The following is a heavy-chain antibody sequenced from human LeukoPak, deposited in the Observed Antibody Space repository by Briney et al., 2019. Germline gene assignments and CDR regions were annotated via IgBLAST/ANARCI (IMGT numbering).Heavy chain of an antibody. V-gene: IGHV4-34*01. D-gene: IGHD2-15*01. Sequence: TSETLSLTCAVYGGSFSGYYWSWIRQPPGKGLEWIGEINHSGSTNYNPSLKSRVTISVDTSKNQFSLKLSSVTAADTAVYYCAVVVPPVTYWGQGTLVTVSS. CDR3: AVVVPPVTY. J-gene: IGHJ4*02. CDR2: INHSGST. CDR1: GGSFSGYY.